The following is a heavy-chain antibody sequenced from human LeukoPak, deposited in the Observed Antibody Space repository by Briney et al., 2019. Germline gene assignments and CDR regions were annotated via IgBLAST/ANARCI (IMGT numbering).Heavy chain of an antibody. Sequence: SETLSLTCTVSGGSISSGGYYWSWIRQHPGKGLEWIGYIYYSGSTYYNPSLKSRVTVSVDTSKNQFSLKLSSVTAADTAVYYCARDVGGCSSTSCSGGYYFDYWGQGTLVTVSS. CDR3: ARDVGGCSSTSCSGGYYFDY. V-gene: IGHV4-31*03. J-gene: IGHJ4*02. CDR1: GGSISSGGYY. CDR2: IYYSGST. D-gene: IGHD2-2*01.